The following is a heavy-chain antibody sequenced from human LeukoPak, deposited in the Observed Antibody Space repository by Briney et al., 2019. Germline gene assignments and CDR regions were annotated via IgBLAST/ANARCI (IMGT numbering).Heavy chain of an antibody. CDR3: ARGGWDDFWSGYYPYFDY. CDR2: IYYSGST. D-gene: IGHD3-3*01. J-gene: IGHJ4*02. Sequence: SETLSLTCTVSGGSISSGGYYWSWIRQHPGKGLEWIGYIYYSGSTYYNPSLKSRVTISVDTSKNQFSLKLSSVTAADTAVYYCARGGWDDFWSGYYPYFDYWGQGTLVTVSS. CDR1: GGSISSGGYY. V-gene: IGHV4-31*03.